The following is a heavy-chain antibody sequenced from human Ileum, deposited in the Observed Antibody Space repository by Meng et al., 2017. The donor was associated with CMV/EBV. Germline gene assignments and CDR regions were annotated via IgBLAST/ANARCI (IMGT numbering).Heavy chain of an antibody. CDR2: IIPIFGTA. V-gene: IGHV1-69*05. CDR1: GGTFSSYA. D-gene: IGHD5-24*01. CDR3: ARTPSLEMATIADY. Sequence: SGGTFSSYAISWVRQAPGQGLEWMGGIIPIFGTANYAQKFQSRVTITTDESTSTAYMELSSLRSEDTAVYYCARTPSLEMATIADYWGQGTLVTVSS. J-gene: IGHJ4*02.